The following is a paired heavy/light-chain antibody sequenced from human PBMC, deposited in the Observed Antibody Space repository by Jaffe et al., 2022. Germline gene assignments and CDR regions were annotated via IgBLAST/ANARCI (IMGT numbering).Heavy chain of an antibody. CDR1: GFTFSSYG. J-gene: IGHJ5*02. D-gene: IGHD4-17*01. Sequence: QVQLVESGGGVVQPGGSLRLSCAASGFTFSSYGMHWVRQAPGKGLEWVAFIRYDGSNKYYADSVKGRFTISRDNSKNTLYLQMNSLRAEDTAVYYCRGHDYGDYWFDPWGQGTLVTVSS. V-gene: IGHV3-30*02. CDR3: RGHDYGDYWFDP. CDR2: IRYDGSNK.
Light chain of an antibody. CDR2: DAS. Sequence: AIQLTQSPSSLSASVGDRVTITCRASQGISSALAWYQQKPGKAPKLLIYDASSLESGVPSRFSGSGSGTDFTLTISSLQPEDFATYYCQQFNSYQLTFGGGTKVEIK. CDR1: QGISSA. CDR3: QQFNSYQLT. V-gene: IGKV1-13*02. J-gene: IGKJ4*01.